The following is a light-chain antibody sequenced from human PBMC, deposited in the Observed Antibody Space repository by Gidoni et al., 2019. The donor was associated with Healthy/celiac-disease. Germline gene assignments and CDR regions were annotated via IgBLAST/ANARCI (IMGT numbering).Light chain of an antibody. CDR1: SSDVGGYNY. CDR3: SSYTSSSTLEV. Sequence: QSALTQPASVSGSPGQSITISCTGTSSDVGGYNYVSWYQQHPGQAPKLMIYEVSNRPSGVPDRFSGSKSGNTASLTISGLQAEDEADYYCSSYTSSSTLEVFGTGTKVTVL. J-gene: IGLJ1*01. V-gene: IGLV2-14*01. CDR2: EVS.